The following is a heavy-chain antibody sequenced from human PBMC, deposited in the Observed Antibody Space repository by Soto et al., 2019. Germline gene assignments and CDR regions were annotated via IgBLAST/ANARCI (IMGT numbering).Heavy chain of an antibody. CDR3: ARGEVWTRLGGVSCFDP. Sequence: LVQSGTEVKKPGAPVKLSCKASGYTFARFAVHWVRQAPGQSLEWMGWINADHGQTKYSQNFQGRITMTRDKSANTVYLEVHSLRSQDTAFYYCARGEVWTRLGGVSCFDPGGQGTLVTVSS. CDR1: GYTFARFA. D-gene: IGHD2-8*02. J-gene: IGHJ5*02. CDR2: INADHGQT. V-gene: IGHV1-3*01.